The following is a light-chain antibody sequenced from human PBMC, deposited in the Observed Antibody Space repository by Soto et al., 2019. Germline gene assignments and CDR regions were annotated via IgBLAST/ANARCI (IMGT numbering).Light chain of an antibody. CDR2: DAS. V-gene: IGKV1-5*01. J-gene: IGKJ5*01. CDR3: QQCNTYSGT. Sequence: DIQMTQSPSTLSASVGDRVTITCRASQSISRELAWYQQKTGKAPKLLIYDASTLESGVPSRFSGIGSATEFTITISSLQPDDFATYYCQQCNTYSGTFGQGTRLEI. CDR1: QSISRE.